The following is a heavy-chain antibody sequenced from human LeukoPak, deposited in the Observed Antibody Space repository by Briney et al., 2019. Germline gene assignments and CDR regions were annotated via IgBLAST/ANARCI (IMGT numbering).Heavy chain of an antibody. Sequence: GGSLRLSCVASGFTVSSYYVSWVHQAPGKGLEWVSVIYSGGSTYYADSVEGRFTVSRDNPKNTLYLEMKSLRADDTAVYYCARDLHPRLTGYFDYWGQGTVVTVSS. CDR1: GFTVSSYY. CDR3: ARDLHPRLTGYFDY. CDR2: IYSGGST. J-gene: IGHJ4*02. D-gene: IGHD3-16*01. V-gene: IGHV3-53*01.